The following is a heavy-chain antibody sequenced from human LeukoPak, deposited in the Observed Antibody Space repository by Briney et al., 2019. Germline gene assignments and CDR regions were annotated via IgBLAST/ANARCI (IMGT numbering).Heavy chain of an antibody. CDR2: ISSSGSTI. J-gene: IGHJ5*02. CDR3: ARFIGYCSGGSCSHWFDP. D-gene: IGHD2-15*01. V-gene: IGHV3-48*03. Sequence: GGSLRLSCAASGFTFSSYEMKWVRQAQGKGWEWVSYISSSGSTIYYADSVKGRFTISRDNAKNSLYLQMNSLRAEDTAVYYCARFIGYCSGGSCSHWFDPWGQGTLVTVSS. CDR1: GFTFSSYE.